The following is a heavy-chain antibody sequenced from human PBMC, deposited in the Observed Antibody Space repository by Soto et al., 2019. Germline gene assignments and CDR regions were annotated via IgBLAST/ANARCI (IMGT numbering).Heavy chain of an antibody. V-gene: IGHV3-23*01. CDR3: AKELWFGQRVFDF. J-gene: IGHJ4*02. D-gene: IGHD3-10*01. Sequence: EVQLLEFGGGLVQPGGSLRLSCAASGFTFSNYGMSWVRQAPGKGLEWVSVISGSGGTAFYADPVKGRFTVSRDNSKNTLFLQMSSLRDEDTAVYYCAKELWFGQRVFDFWGQGTLVTVSS. CDR1: GFTFSNYG. CDR2: ISGSGGTA.